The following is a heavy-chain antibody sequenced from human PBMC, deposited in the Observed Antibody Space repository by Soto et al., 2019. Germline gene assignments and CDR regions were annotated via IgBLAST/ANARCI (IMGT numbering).Heavy chain of an antibody. J-gene: IGHJ4*02. CDR3: ARDRDAYYYGSGNFNSDY. Sequence: QVQLVQSGTEVKRPGDSVKVSCKASGYTFTGYYVHWVRQAPGQGLEGMGWINPNSGDTYLAQRFQGRVTMNRDTSIGTAYMELRGLTSDDTAVYYCARDRDAYYYGSGNFNSDYWGQGTLVTVSS. CDR1: GYTFTGYY. CDR2: INPNSGDT. V-gene: IGHV1-2*02. D-gene: IGHD3-10*01.